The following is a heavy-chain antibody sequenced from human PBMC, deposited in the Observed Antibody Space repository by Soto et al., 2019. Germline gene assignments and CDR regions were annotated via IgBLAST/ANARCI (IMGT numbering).Heavy chain of an antibody. CDR2: IYHSGST. D-gene: IGHD1-26*01. V-gene: IGHV4-30-2*01. CDR3: AAGGGLTRYY. Sequence: QLQLQESGSGLVKPSQTLSLTCAVSGGSTSSGGYSWSWMRQPPGKVLEWIGYIYHSGSTYYNPSLKGRVTISVARSQNQFSLKLSSVTAADTAVYYCAAGGGLTRYYWGQVTLVTVSS. CDR1: GGSTSSGGYS. J-gene: IGHJ4*02.